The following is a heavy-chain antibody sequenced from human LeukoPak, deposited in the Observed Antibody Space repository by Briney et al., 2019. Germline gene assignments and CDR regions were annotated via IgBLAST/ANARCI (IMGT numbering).Heavy chain of an antibody. V-gene: IGHV4-39*01. Sequence: PSETLSLTCTVSGGSIDRSGSYWGWIRQPPGKGLEWIGCVYYGGDAYYNPSLKSRVTISADLSKNQFSLSLISVTAADTALYYCARLFSRGWPYYYGLGAWGQGTTVTVSS. CDR1: GGSIDRSGSY. CDR3: ARLFSRGWPYYYGLGA. J-gene: IGHJ6*02. CDR2: VYYGGDA. D-gene: IGHD6-19*01.